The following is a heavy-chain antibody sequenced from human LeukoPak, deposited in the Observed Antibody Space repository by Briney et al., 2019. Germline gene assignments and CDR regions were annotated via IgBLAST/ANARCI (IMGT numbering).Heavy chain of an antibody. CDR3: ARDGKISPYFGMDV. J-gene: IGHJ6*02. CDR2: IYYSGST. CDR1: GGSLSYYY. V-gene: IGHV4-59*01. D-gene: IGHD1-26*01. Sequence: ASETLSLTCTVSGGSLSYYYWSWIRHPPGKGLEWIGYIYYSGSTDYNPSLKSRVTISIDTSKNQFSLKLTSVTAADTAVYYCARDGKISPYFGMDVWGQGTTVTVSS.